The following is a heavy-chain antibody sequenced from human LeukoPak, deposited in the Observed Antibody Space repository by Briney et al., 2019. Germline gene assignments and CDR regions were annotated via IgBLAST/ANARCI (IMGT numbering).Heavy chain of an antibody. CDR3: ARGGYCSGGSCHPIDY. CDR2: IIPIFGTA. J-gene: IGHJ4*02. Sequence: SVKVSCKASGGTFSSYAISWVRQAPGQGLEWMGRIIPIFGTANYAQKFQGRVTITADKSTSTAYMELSSLRSEDTAVYYCARGGYCSGGSCHPIDYWGQGTLVTVSS. CDR1: GGTFSSYA. D-gene: IGHD2-15*01. V-gene: IGHV1-69*06.